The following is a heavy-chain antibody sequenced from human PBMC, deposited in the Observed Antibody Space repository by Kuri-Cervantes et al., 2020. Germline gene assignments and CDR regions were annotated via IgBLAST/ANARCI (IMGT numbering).Heavy chain of an antibody. CDR3: ARDSDYYGSGSYYPFGYYYYYMDV. CDR2: IIPIFGTA. J-gene: IGHJ6*03. CDR1: GGTFSSYA. V-gene: IGHV1-69*13. Sequence: SVKVSCKASGGTFSSYAISWVRQAPGQGLEWMGGIIPIFGTANYAQKFQGRVTITADGSTSTAYMELRSLRSDDTAVYYCARDSDYYGSGSYYPFGYYYYYMDVWGKGTTVTVSS. D-gene: IGHD3-10*01.